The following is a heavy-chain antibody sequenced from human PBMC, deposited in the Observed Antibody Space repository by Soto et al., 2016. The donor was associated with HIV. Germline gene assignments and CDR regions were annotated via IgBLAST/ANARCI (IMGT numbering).Heavy chain of an antibody. CDR1: GFTFNSHS. D-gene: IGHD3-9*01. J-gene: IGHJ4*02. CDR2: ITTTNSGT. CDR3: ATWAGDTTDWFTGPFDY. V-gene: IGHV3-48*04. Sequence: EVQLVESGGGWVQPGGSLRLSCAASGFTFNSHSMNWVRQAPGKGLEWLSFITTTNSGTYYADSVKGRFTISRDNAKNSLYLQMNSLRADDTAVYYCATWAGDTTDWFTGPFDYWGQGVLVTVSS.